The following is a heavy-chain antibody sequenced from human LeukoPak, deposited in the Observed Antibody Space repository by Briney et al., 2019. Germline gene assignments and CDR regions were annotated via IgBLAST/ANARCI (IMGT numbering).Heavy chain of an antibody. CDR2: IFDDGLNR. D-gene: IGHD5/OR15-5a*01. CDR3: AKGAVSGTHSYYFDY. V-gene: IGHV3-33*06. Sequence: QPVRSLSLSCAASGFNFRIFGMHWVRQAPGKGLEWVAYIFDDGLNRYQSDSVKGRFTVSRDNSKNTLYLQMNSLRAEDTAVYYCAKGAVSGTHSYYFDYWGQGALVTVSS. CDR1: GFNFRIFG. J-gene: IGHJ4*02.